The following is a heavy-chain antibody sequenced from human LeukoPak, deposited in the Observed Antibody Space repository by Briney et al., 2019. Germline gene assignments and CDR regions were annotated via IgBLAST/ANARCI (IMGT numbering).Heavy chain of an antibody. J-gene: IGHJ5*02. CDR1: GGSFSNSY. CDR3: TRLPPEVSSGWQNWFDP. Sequence: SETLSLTCAVYGGSFSNSYWSWIRQPPGKGLEWIGEINHSGSTNYNPSLKSRVTISVDTSKNQFSLKLSSVTAADTAMYYCTRLPPEVSSGWQNWFDPWGQGTLVTVSS. D-gene: IGHD6-19*01. CDR2: INHSGST. V-gene: IGHV4-34*01.